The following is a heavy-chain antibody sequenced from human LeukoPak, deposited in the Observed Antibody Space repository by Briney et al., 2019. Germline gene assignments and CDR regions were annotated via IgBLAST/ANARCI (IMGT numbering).Heavy chain of an antibody. Sequence: GGSLRLSCAASGFTFSSYAMSWVRQAPGKGLEWVSAISGSGGSTYYADSVKGRFTISRDNSKNTLYLQMNSLRAEDTAVYYCAKALPLYDFWSGYYPGDYWGQGTLVTVSS. CDR2: ISGSGGST. CDR1: GFTFSSYA. D-gene: IGHD3-3*01. J-gene: IGHJ4*02. V-gene: IGHV3-23*01. CDR3: AKALPLYDFWSGYYPGDY.